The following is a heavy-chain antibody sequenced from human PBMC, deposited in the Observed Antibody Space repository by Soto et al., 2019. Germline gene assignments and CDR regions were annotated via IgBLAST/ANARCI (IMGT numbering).Heavy chain of an antibody. J-gene: IGHJ3*02. CDR2: ISYDGSNK. CDR3: ARDRKISPWYEMATIRAI. V-gene: IGHV3-30-3*01. Sequence: PGGSLRLSCAASGFTFSSYAMHWVRQAPGKGLEWVAVISYDGSNKYYADSVKGRFTISRDNYKNTLYLQMNSLRAEDTAVYYCARDRKISPWYEMATIRAIWGQGTMVTVSS. CDR1: GFTFSSYA. D-gene: IGHD5-12*01.